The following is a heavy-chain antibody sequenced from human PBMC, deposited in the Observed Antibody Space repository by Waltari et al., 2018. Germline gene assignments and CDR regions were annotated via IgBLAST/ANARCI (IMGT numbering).Heavy chain of an antibody. Sequence: EVQLVESGGGLVQPGGSLRLSCAASGFTFSSYSMNWVRQAPGKGLGWVSYISSSSSTIYYADSGKGRFTISRDNAKNSLYLQMNSLRAEDTAVYYCARDGTDYGDHFDYWGQGTLVTVSS. D-gene: IGHD4-17*01. J-gene: IGHJ4*02. V-gene: IGHV3-48*01. CDR1: GFTFSSYS. CDR2: ISSSSSTI. CDR3: ARDGTDYGDHFDY.